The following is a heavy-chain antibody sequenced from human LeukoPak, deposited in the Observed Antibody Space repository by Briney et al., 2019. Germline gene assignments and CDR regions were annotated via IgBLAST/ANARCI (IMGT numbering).Heavy chain of an antibody. CDR2: INWNGGSS. D-gene: IGHD2-21*01. CDR3: ARGSLFGDSWKHFYYYMDV. CDR1: GFDFGDFG. Sequence: PGGSLRLSCAASGFDFGDFGMSWVRQAPGNGLEWVSGINWNGGSSGYSESVEGRFIISRDNAKNSLSLLMNNVRAEDSALYYCARGSLFGDSWKHFYYYMDVWGKGTTVTVSS. V-gene: IGHV3-20*04. J-gene: IGHJ6*03.